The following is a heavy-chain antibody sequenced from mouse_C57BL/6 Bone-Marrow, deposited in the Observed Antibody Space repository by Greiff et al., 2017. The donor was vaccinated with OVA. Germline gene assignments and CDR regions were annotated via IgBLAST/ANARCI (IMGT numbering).Heavy chain of an antibody. CDR2: IYPGSGST. CDR3: ARPGTGAWFSY. J-gene: IGHJ3*01. V-gene: IGHV1-78*01. CDR1: GYTFTDHT. D-gene: IGHD4-1*01. Sequence: VQLQQSDAELVKPGASVKISCKVSGYTFTDHTIHWMKQRPEQGLEWIGYIYPGSGSTNYNEKFKSKATLTVDTSSSPADMQLSSLTSEDSAVYYCARPGTGAWFSYWGQGTLVTVSA.